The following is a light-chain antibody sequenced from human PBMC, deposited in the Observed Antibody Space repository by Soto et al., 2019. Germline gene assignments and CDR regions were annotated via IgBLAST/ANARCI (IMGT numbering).Light chain of an antibody. V-gene: IGKV1-5*01. CDR2: DVS. CDR1: HSISKW. CDR3: QQYHSYRT. J-gene: IGKJ1*01. Sequence: DIKMTKSPSTLSAYVGDRVTITCRASHSISKWLAWYQQKPGKAPKLLMYDVSSLESGVPSRFSGSGSGTEFTLTISSLQSDDFATYYCQQYHSYRTFGQGTNVDIK.